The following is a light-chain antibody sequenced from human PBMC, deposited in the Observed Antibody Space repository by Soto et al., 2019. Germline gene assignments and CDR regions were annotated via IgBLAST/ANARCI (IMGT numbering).Light chain of an antibody. J-gene: IGKJ3*01. V-gene: IGKV3-20*01. Sequence: DIVLTQSPGTLSLSPGERATLSCRASQSFSSSYLAWYQQKPGQAPRLLIYAASSRATGIPDRFSGSVSGTDFTLTISRLEPEDFAVYYCQQYGSSPRITFGPGTKVDIK. CDR1: QSFSSSY. CDR2: AAS. CDR3: QQYGSSPRIT.